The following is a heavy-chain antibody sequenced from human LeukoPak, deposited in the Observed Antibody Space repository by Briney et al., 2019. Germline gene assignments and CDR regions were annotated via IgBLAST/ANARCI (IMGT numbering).Heavy chain of an antibody. CDR3: ARGPLIAAAGTW. CDR1: EFTFSNYW. J-gene: IGHJ4*02. D-gene: IGHD6-13*01. CDR2: IKEDGSDK. Sequence: GGSLRLSCAASEFTFSNYWMTWVRQAPGKGLEWVANIKEDGSDKYYVDSVKGRFTISRDNAKNSLYLQMNNLRAEDTAVYYCARGPLIAAAGTWWGQGTLVTVSS. V-gene: IGHV3-7*01.